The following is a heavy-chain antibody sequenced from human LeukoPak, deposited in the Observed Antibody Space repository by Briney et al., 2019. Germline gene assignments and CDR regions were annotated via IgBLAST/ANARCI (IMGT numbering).Heavy chain of an antibody. V-gene: IGHV4-59*01. J-gene: IGHJ4*02. CDR1: AGSISSYY. Sequence: ASETLSLTCTVSAGSISSYYWSWIRQPPGKGLEWIGYMHYSGSINYNPSLKSRVTISVDTSNNQFSLKLSSVTAADTAVYYCARGLVSSSWYYNYWGQGTLVTVSS. D-gene: IGHD6-13*01. CDR3: ARGLVSSSWYYNY. CDR2: MHYSGSI.